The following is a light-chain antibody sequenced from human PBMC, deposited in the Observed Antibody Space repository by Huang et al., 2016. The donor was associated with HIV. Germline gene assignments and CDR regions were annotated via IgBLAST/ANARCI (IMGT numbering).Light chain of an antibody. V-gene: IGKV3-15*01. J-gene: IGKJ2*01. Sequence: EMVMTQSPDTRCVSPGERVTLSCRTSEVVSSNLAWYQHKPGQAPRHLLHGASTRVTGIPARFSVSGSETDFTLTIHSLQSEDLAVYYCQQYNSWPRTFGQGTKLEIK. CDR1: EVVSSN. CDR2: GAS. CDR3: QQYNSWPRT.